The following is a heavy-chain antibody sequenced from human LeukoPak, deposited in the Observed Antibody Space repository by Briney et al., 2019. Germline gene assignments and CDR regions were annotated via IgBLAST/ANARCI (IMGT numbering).Heavy chain of an antibody. D-gene: IGHD3-22*01. CDR3: AKYYYDSSGYYYPFDY. V-gene: IGHV5-51*01. CDR1: GYSFTSYW. J-gene: IGHJ4*02. CDR2: IYPGDSDT. Sequence: GESLKISCKGSGYSFTSYWIGWVRPMPGKGLEWMGIIYPGDSDTRYSPSFQGQVTISADKSISTAYLQWSSLKASDTAMYYCAKYYYDSSGYYYPFDYWGQGTLVTVSS.